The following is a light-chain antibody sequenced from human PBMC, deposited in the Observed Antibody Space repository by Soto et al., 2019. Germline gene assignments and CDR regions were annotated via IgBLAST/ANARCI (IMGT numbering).Light chain of an antibody. J-gene: IGKJ2*01. CDR3: QQYNNWPPMYT. CDR1: QSVSSY. Sequence: EILMTQSPATLSVSPGERVTLSCRASQSVSSYLAWYQQKPGQPPRLLIYGASTRATGIPARFSGSGSGTEFTLTISNLQSEDFAVYYCQQYNNWPPMYTFGQGTKVDI. V-gene: IGKV3-15*01. CDR2: GAS.